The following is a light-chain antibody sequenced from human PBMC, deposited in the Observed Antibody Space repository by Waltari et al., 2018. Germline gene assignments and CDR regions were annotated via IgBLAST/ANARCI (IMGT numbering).Light chain of an antibody. Sequence: EIVLTQSPGPLFLSPGERATLSCRASQTVRPTYLPWYQQKPGQAPPRLIYGASRRATGIPDRFSGSGSGTDFSLTISSLEPEDFAVYYCQQYDISPLTFGGGTKVEIK. CDR3: QQYDISPLT. CDR1: QTVRPTY. CDR2: GAS. V-gene: IGKV3-20*01. J-gene: IGKJ4*01.